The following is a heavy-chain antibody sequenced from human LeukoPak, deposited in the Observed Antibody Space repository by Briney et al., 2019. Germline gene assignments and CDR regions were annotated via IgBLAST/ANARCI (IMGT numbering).Heavy chain of an antibody. CDR3: AKGYDYYMDV. CDR2: TSYDGSSK. V-gene: IGHV3-30*18. J-gene: IGHJ6*03. Sequence: GGSLRLSCAASGFTFSSYRMHWVRQAPGKGLEWVAVTSYDGSSKYNADSVKGRFTISRDNSKNTLYLQMNSLRAEDTAVYYCAKGYDYYMDVWVKGTTVTISS. CDR1: GFTFSSYR. D-gene: IGHD1-14*01.